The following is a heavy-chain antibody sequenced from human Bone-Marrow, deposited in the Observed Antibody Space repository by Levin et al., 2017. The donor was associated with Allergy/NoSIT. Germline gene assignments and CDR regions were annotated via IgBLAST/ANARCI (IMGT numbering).Heavy chain of an antibody. D-gene: IGHD2-21*01. Sequence: GESLKISCKASGYAFTNYWIGWVRQMPGRGLEWIGIVYPGETNTTYSPSFQGQVTISADESVKTAHLQWRSLKASDTGIYFCAGREGDFFGVWGQGTLVTVSS. V-gene: IGHV5-51*01. CDR3: AGREGDFFGV. CDR1: GYAFTNYW. J-gene: IGHJ4*02. CDR2: VYPGETNT.